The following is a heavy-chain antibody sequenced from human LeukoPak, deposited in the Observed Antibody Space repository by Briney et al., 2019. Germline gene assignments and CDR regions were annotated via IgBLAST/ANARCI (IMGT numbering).Heavy chain of an antibody. D-gene: IGHD2-15*01. Sequence: ASVKVSCKVSGYTLTELSMHWVRQAPGKGLEWMGGFDPEDGETIYAQKFQGRVTMTEDTSTDTAYVELSSLRSEDTAVYYCATVSRSGVNWFDPWGQGTLVTVSS. CDR2: FDPEDGET. CDR1: GYTLTELS. J-gene: IGHJ5*02. CDR3: ATVSRSGVNWFDP. V-gene: IGHV1-24*01.